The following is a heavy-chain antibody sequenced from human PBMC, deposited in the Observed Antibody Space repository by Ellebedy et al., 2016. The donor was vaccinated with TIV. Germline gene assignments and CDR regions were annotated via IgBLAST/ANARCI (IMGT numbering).Heavy chain of an antibody. D-gene: IGHD1-26*01. CDR1: GFSFSTYW. Sequence: GESPKISCAASGFSFSTYWMHWVRQAPGKGLVWVSCINSDGSSIGYADSVRGRFTISRDHARNTLYLQMNSLRAEDTAVYYCARDGIVGGTTEYYFDYWGQGTMVTVSS. V-gene: IGHV3-74*01. CDR3: ARDGIVGGTTEYYFDY. CDR2: INSDGSSI. J-gene: IGHJ4*02.